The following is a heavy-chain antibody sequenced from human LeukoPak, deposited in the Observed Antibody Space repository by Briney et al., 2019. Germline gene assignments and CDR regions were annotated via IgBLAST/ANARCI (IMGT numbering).Heavy chain of an antibody. CDR1: GFTFSSYG. J-gene: IGHJ3*02. Sequence: GGSLRLSCAASGFTFSSYGMSWVRQAPGKGLEWVSAISGSGGSTYYADSVKGRFTISRDNSKNTMYLQMNSLRAEDTAVYYCAKSNGYGLIDIWGQGTMVTVSS. CDR3: AKSNGYGLIDI. D-gene: IGHD3-10*01. CDR2: ISGSGGST. V-gene: IGHV3-23*01.